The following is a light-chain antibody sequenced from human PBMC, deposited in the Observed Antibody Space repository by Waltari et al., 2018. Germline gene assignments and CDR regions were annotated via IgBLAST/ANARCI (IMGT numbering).Light chain of an antibody. CDR2: KTS. Sequence: DIQMTQSPSTLSASVGDRVTITCRTSKSTNSWLAWYQQKPGKAPKLLIYKTSNLESGVPSRFSGSGSGTEFTLTISSLQPDDFATYYCQQFTTYSPAFTFGPGTTVDIK. CDR3: QQFTTYSPAFT. J-gene: IGKJ3*01. V-gene: IGKV1-5*03. CDR1: KSTNSW.